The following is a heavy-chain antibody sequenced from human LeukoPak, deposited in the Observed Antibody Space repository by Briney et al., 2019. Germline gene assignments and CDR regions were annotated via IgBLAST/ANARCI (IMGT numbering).Heavy chain of an antibody. D-gene: IGHD2/OR15-2a*01. CDR3: ARGGLSMQRRDLFDI. Sequence: TGGSLRLSCAASGFTFSSYSMNWARQAAGKGLEWVSSISASPYIYYADSVKDRFTISRDDSKNSLYLQMNSLRSEDTAVYYCARGGLSMQRRDLFDIWGQGTLVTVSS. V-gene: IGHV3-21*01. CDR1: GFTFSSYS. CDR2: ISASPYI. J-gene: IGHJ3*02.